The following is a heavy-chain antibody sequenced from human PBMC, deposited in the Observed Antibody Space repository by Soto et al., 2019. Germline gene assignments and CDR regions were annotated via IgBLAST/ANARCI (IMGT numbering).Heavy chain of an antibody. CDR1: GGSISSGDYY. Sequence: SETLSLTCTVSGGSISSGDYYWSWIRQPPGKGLEWIGYIYYSGSTYYNPSLKSRVTISVDTSKNQFSLKLSSVTAADTAVYYCARNCISTSCTVNWFDPWGQGTLVTVST. D-gene: IGHD2-2*01. J-gene: IGHJ5*02. CDR2: IYYSGST. V-gene: IGHV4-30-4*01. CDR3: ARNCISTSCTVNWFDP.